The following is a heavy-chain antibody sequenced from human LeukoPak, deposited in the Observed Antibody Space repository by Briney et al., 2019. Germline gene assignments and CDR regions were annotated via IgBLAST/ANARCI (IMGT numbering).Heavy chain of an antibody. Sequence: GASVKVSCKASGYTFTSYDINWVRQATGQGLEWMGWMNPNSGNTGYAQKFQGRVTMTRNTPISTAYMELSSLRSEDTAVYYCARAPSRPTVRGVKDWFDPWGQGTLVTVSS. CDR3: ARAPSRPTVRGVKDWFDP. V-gene: IGHV1-8*01. CDR1: GYTFTSYD. CDR2: MNPNSGNT. D-gene: IGHD3-10*01. J-gene: IGHJ5*02.